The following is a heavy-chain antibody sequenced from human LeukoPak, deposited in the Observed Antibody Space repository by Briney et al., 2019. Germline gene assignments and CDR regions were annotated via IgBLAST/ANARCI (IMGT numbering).Heavy chain of an antibody. V-gene: IGHV3-7*01. J-gene: IGHJ3*02. CDR1: GFTFSSYW. CDR2: IKQDGSEK. Sequence: GGSLRLSCAASGFTFSSYWMSWVRQAPGKGLEWVANIKQDGSEKYYVDSVKGRFTISRDNAKNSLYLQMNSLRAEDTAVYYCARENGVILTGCAFDIWGQGTMVTVSS. D-gene: IGHD3-9*01. CDR3: ARENGVILTGCAFDI.